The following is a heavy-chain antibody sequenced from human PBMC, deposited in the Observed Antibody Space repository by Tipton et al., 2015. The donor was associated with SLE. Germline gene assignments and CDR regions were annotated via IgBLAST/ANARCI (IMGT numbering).Heavy chain of an antibody. CDR2: IYYSGST. V-gene: IGHV4-39*07. CDR1: GGSISSSSYY. J-gene: IGHJ4*02. CDR3: ASQNGEGYCSGGSCPGD. Sequence: TLSLTCTVSGGSISSSSYYWGWIRQPPGKGLEWIGSIYYSGSTYYNPSLKSRVTISVDTSKNQFSLKLSSVTAADTAVCYCASQNGEGYCSGGSCPGDWGQGTLVTVSS. D-gene: IGHD2-15*01.